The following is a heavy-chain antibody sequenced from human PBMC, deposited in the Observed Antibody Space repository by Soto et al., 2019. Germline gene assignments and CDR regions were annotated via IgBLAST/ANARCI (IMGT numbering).Heavy chain of an antibody. Sequence: QVQLVQSGAEVKQPGSSVKVSCQASGVTFSSFAISWVRQAPGQGLEWMGGIIPIFRTPNYAQNFQGRVTITADESTSSVYMELSRLRSEDTAVYYCARSTGLGFRPGTHRFNGFDPWGQGTLVTVSS. CDR1: GVTFSSFA. D-gene: IGHD1-26*01. J-gene: IGHJ5*02. CDR3: ARSTGLGFRPGTHRFNGFDP. V-gene: IGHV1-69*01. CDR2: IIPIFRTP.